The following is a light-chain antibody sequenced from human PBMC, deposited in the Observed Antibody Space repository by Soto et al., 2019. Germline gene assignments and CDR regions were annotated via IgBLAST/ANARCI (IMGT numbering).Light chain of an antibody. CDR3: QQSYSTSPFT. CDR1: QSISSY. Sequence: DIQMTQSPSSLSASVGDRVTITCRASQSISSYLNWYQQKPGKAPKLLIYAASSLQSGVPSRFSGSGSGTDFTLTISSLQPEDFATYYCQQSYSTSPFTLGPGTKVDIK. J-gene: IGKJ3*01. CDR2: AAS. V-gene: IGKV1-39*01.